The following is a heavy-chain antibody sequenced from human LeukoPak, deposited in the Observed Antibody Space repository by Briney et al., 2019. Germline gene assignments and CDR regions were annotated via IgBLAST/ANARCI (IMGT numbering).Heavy chain of an antibody. J-gene: IGHJ4*02. Sequence: SETLSLTCTVSGGSISSYYWSWIRQPPGKGLEWIGYIYYSGSTNYNPSLKSRVTISVDTSKSQFSLKLSSVTAADTAVYYCARHQSKWELRHLDYWGQGTLVTVS. CDR3: ARHQSKWELRHLDY. CDR1: GGSISSYY. V-gene: IGHV4-59*08. CDR2: IYYSGST. D-gene: IGHD1-26*01.